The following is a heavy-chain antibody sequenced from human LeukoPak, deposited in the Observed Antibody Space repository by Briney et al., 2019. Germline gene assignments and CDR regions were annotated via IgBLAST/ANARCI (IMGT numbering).Heavy chain of an antibody. CDR2: MNPNSGNT. D-gene: IGHD2-2*01. CDR1: GYTFTSYD. J-gene: IGHJ4*02. CDR3: ARGAAATAAIYY. V-gene: IGHV1-8*03. Sequence: ASVKVSCKASGYTFTSYDINWVLQATGQGLEWMGWMNPNSGNTGYAQKFQGRVTITRNTSISTAYMELSSLRSEDTAVYYCARGAAATAAIYYWGQGTLVTVSS.